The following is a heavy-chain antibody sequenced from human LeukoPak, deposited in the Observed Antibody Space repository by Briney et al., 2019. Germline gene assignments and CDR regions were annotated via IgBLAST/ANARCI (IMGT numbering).Heavy chain of an antibody. CDR2: IYYSGST. V-gene: IGHV4-59*01. CDR3: ARVGGDSSGYEIRFDP. Sequence: SETLSLTCTVSGGSISSYYWSWIRQPPGKGLEWIGYIYYSGSTNYNPSLKSRVTISVDTSKNQFSLKLGSVTAADTAVYYCARVGGDSSGYEIRFDPWGQGTLVTVSS. J-gene: IGHJ5*02. CDR1: GGSISSYY. D-gene: IGHD3-22*01.